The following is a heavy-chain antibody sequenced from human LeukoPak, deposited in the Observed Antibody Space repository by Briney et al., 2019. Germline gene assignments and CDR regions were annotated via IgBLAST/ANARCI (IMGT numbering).Heavy chain of an antibody. CDR1: GFTFSSYS. J-gene: IGHJ4*02. CDR2: ISSSSSYI. D-gene: IGHD3-16*02. V-gene: IGHV3-21*01. Sequence: PGGSLRLSCAASGFTFSSYSMNWVGQAPGKGLEWVSSISSSSSYIYYADSVKGRFTISRDNAKNSLYLQMNSLRAEDTAVYYCATFGGVIVGFDYWGQGTLVTVSS. CDR3: ATFGGVIVGFDY.